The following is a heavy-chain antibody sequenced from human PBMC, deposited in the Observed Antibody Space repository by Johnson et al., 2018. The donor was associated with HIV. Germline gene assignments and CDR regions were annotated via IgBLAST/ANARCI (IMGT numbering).Heavy chain of an antibody. D-gene: IGHD1-26*01. CDR1: GFTFDDYA. J-gene: IGHJ3*02. V-gene: IGHV3-9*01. CDR3: AKGATSGSLDDAFDI. CDR2: ISWNSGSI. Sequence: VQLVESGGGVVQPGRSLRLSCAASGFTFDDYAMHWVRQAPGKGLEWVSGISWNSGSIGYADSVKGRFTISRDNSKNTLYLQMNSLRAEDTALYYCAKGATSGSLDDAFDIWGQGTMVTVSS.